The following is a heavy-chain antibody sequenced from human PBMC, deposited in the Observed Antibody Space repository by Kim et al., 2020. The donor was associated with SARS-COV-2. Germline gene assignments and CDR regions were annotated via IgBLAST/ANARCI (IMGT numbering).Heavy chain of an antibody. CDR3: ARGAPFYHAISSIFNWYF. CDR1: GFTVSSAY. J-gene: IGHJ2*01. CDR2: LYPTGTT. D-gene: IGHD2-2*01. V-gene: IGHV3-53*01. Sequence: GGSLRLSCSASGFTVSSAYMTWVRQAPGKGLESVSQLYPTGTTLDADTVKGRFTISRDDSKNTLYLAMNNLAAGDSAAVFCARGAPFYHAISSIFNWYF.